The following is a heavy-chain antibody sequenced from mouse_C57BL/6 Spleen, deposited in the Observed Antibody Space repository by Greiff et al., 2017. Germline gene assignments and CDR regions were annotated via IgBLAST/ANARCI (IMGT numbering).Heavy chain of an antibody. CDR1: GFSLTSYG. CDR3: ARHDSSGSFAY. CDR2: IWSDGST. Sequence: QVQLKESGPGLVAPSPSLSITCTVSGFSLTSYGVHWVRQPPGKGLEWLVVIWSDGSTTYNSALNSRLGISKDNSKSQVFLKMNSLQTDDTAMYYCARHDSSGSFAYWGQGTLVTVSA. V-gene: IGHV2-6-1*01. D-gene: IGHD3-2*02. J-gene: IGHJ3*01.